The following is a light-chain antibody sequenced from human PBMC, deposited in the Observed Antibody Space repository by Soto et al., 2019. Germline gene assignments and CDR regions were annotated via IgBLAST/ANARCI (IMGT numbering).Light chain of an antibody. CDR2: QTS. CDR1: QYMNAR. V-gene: IGKV3-11*01. CDR3: HQRHNWPRT. Sequence: EIVLKHSQASQSSVPGDRVTLACRASQYMNARMAWYHHRHGQAPRHLIDQTSVRAAGIPARFSARRTGTDFTLTISDVRPEDFTGDYCHQRHNWPRTFGQVTKVAIK. J-gene: IGKJ1*01.